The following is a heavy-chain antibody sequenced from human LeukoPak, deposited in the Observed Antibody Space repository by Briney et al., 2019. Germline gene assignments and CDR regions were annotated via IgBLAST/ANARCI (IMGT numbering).Heavy chain of an antibody. Sequence: PGGSLSLSCAASGFTFSSYAMSWVRQAPGKGLEWVSAISGSGGSTYYADSVKGRFTISRDNSKNTLYLQMNSLRAEDTAVYYCAKDRVPWELLPFDYWGQGTLVTVSS. V-gene: IGHV3-23*01. CDR3: AKDRVPWELLPFDY. CDR1: GFTFSSYA. CDR2: ISGSGGST. D-gene: IGHD1-26*01. J-gene: IGHJ4*02.